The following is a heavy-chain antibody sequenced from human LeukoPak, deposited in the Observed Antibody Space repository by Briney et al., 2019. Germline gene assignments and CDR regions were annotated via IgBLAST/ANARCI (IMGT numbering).Heavy chain of an antibody. D-gene: IGHD3-22*01. Sequence: SETLSLTCTVSGGPVSSGSYYWSWIRQPPGKGLEWIGYIYYSGSTNYNPSLKSRVTISVDTSKNQFSLKLSSVTAADTAVYYCASTYYYDSSGYHPDYWGQGTLVTVSS. CDR1: GGPVSSGSYY. V-gene: IGHV4-61*01. CDR2: IYYSGST. J-gene: IGHJ4*02. CDR3: ASTYYYDSSGYHPDY.